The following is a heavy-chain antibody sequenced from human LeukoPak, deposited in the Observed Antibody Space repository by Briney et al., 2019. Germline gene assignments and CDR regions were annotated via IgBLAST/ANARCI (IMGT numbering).Heavy chain of an antibody. CDR1: GFTFSRYW. CDR2: INQAGSEN. V-gene: IGHV3-7*01. J-gene: IGHJ4*02. Sequence: GGSLRLSCAASGFTFSRYWMSWVRQAPGKGLEWVADINQAGSENFYLDSVKGRFTLSRDNAQISLYLQMNSLRAEDTAVYYCARVTPGGVGSFDYWGQGTLVTVSS. D-gene: IGHD3-10*01. CDR3: ARVTPGGVGSFDY.